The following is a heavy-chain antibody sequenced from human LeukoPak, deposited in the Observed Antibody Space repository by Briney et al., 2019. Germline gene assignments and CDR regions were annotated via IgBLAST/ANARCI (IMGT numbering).Heavy chain of an antibody. CDR2: IYYSGST. D-gene: IGHD2-2*01. CDR1: GGSISSYY. CDR3: ARAGRGYCSSTSCRLPFDY. J-gene: IGHJ4*02. V-gene: IGHV4-59*08. Sequence: SETLSLTCTVSGGSISSYYWSWIRQPPGKGLEWHGYIYYSGSTNYNPSLKSRVTISVDTSKNQFSLKLSSVPAADTAVYYCARAGRGYCSSTSCRLPFDYWGQGTLVTVSS.